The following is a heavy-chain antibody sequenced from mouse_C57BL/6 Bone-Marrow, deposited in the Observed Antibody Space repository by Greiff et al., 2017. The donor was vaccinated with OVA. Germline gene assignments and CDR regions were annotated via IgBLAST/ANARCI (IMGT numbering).Heavy chain of an antibody. Sequence: EVKVEESGGGLVQPGGSMKLSCAASGFTFSDAWMDWVRQSPEKGLAWVAEIRNKANNHATYYAESVKGRLTISRDDSKSSVYLQMNSLRAEDTGIYYCTGLVHWYFDVWGTGTTVTVSS. CDR2: IRNKANNHAT. V-gene: IGHV6-6*01. D-gene: IGHD3-3*01. CDR1: GFTFSDAW. CDR3: TGLVHWYFDV. J-gene: IGHJ1*03.